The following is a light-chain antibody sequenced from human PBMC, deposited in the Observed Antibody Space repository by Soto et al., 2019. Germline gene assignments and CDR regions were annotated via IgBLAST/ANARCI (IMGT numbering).Light chain of an antibody. CDR3: SPYTSSGTLV. J-gene: IGLJ2*01. CDR2: EVS. Sequence: QSALTQPASVSGSPGQSITISCTGTTTDIRRYNYVSWYQHHPDKAPKLILYEVSNRPSGVSDRFSGSKSGTTASLTISGLQPEDEASYYCSPYTSSGTLVFGGGTKLTVL. V-gene: IGLV2-14*01. CDR1: TTDIRRYNY.